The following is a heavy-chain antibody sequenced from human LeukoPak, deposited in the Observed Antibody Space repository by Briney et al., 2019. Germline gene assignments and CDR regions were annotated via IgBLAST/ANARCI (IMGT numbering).Heavy chain of an antibody. CDR2: IYYSGST. V-gene: IGHV4-39*07. J-gene: IGHJ4*02. D-gene: IGHD1-7*01. CDR3: ARYNPYNWNYWL. CDR1: GGSISSSSYY. Sequence: PSETLSLTCTVSGGSISSSSYYWGWIRQPPGKGLEWIGSIYYSGSTYYNPSLKSRVTISVDTSKNQFSLKLSSVTAADTAVYYCARYNPYNWNYWLWGQGTLVTVSS.